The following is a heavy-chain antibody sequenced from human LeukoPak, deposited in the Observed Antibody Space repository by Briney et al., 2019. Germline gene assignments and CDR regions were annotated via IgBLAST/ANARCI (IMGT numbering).Heavy chain of an antibody. CDR1: GGTFSSYA. D-gene: IGHD3-10*01. V-gene: IGHV1-69*04. Sequence: ASVKVSCKASGGTFSSYAISWVRQAPGQGLEWMGRIIPILGIANYAQKFQGRVTITADKSTNTAYMELSSLRSEDTAVYYCARDGITMVTRNNWFDPWGQGTLVTVSS. CDR2: IIPILGIA. CDR3: ARDGITMVTRNNWFDP. J-gene: IGHJ5*02.